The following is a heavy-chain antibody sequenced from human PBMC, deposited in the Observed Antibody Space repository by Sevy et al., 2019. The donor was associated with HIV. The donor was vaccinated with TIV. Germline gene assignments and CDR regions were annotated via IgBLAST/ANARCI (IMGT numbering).Heavy chain of an antibody. Sequence: GGSLRLSCAASEFMFSTYAMHWVRQAPGKGLEWVAVISYDGSRHYYGESVKGRFTISRDSSKNTLFLQMNSLRLEDTAFYYCARDAGYSTDWYPSDYWGQGTLVTVSS. D-gene: IGHD6-19*01. CDR2: ISYDGSRH. CDR3: ARDAGYSTDWYPSDY. J-gene: IGHJ4*02. V-gene: IGHV3-30-3*01. CDR1: EFMFSTYA.